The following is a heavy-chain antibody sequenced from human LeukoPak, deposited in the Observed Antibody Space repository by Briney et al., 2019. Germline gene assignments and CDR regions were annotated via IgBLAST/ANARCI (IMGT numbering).Heavy chain of an antibody. Sequence: RAHSVKVSCKASGYTFTSYDINWVRQATGQGLEWMGWMNPNSGNTGYAQKFQGRVTMTRNTSRSTAYMELSSLRSEDTAVYYCARVSTRWLQLDDYWGQGTLVTVSS. CDR2: MNPNSGNT. CDR1: GYTFTSYD. D-gene: IGHD5-24*01. CDR3: ARVSTRWLQLDDY. V-gene: IGHV1-8*01. J-gene: IGHJ4*02.